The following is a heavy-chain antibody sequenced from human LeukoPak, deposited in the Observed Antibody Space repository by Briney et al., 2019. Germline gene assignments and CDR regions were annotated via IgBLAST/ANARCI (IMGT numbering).Heavy chain of an antibody. CDR1: GYTFTDYY. J-gene: IGHJ5*02. CDR3: VTDGGGSGSYYNDFWFDP. Sequence: GASVKVSCKAAGYTFTDYYMHWVRQAPGRGLEWMGWINPNSGGTNYAQKFQGRVTMTRDTSISTAYMGLSRLRSDDTAVYYCVTDGGGSGSYYNDFWFDPWGQGTLVTVSS. D-gene: IGHD3-10*01. CDR2: INPNSGGT. V-gene: IGHV1-2*02.